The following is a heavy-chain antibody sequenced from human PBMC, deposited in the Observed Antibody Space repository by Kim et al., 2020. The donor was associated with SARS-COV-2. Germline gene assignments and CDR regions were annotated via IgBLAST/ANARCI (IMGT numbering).Heavy chain of an antibody. J-gene: IGHJ6*02. D-gene: IGHD3-10*01. CDR3: ARDYYGSGSYYYGMDV. CDR2: IWYDGSNK. Sequence: GGSLRLSCAASGFTFSSYGMHWVRQAPGKGLEWVAVIWYDGSNKYYADSVKGRFTISRDNSKNTLYLQMNSLRAEDTAVYYCARDYYGSGSYYYGMDVWGQGTTVTVSS. V-gene: IGHV3-33*01. CDR1: GFTFSSYG.